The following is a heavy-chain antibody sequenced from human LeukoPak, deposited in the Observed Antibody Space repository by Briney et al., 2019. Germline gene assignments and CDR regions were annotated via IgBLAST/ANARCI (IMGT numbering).Heavy chain of an antibody. Sequence: QPGRSLRLSCAASGFTFSSYGMHWVRQAPGKGLELVAVIWYDGSNKYCADSVKIRLIISRDNSKNTLYLQMNSLRAEDTAVYYCARHRFYYDSSGYRVVYFDYWGQGTRVTVSS. CDR1: GFTFSSYG. CDR2: IWYDGSNK. V-gene: IGHV3-33*01. CDR3: ARHRFYYDSSGYRVVYFDY. D-gene: IGHD3-22*01. J-gene: IGHJ4*02.